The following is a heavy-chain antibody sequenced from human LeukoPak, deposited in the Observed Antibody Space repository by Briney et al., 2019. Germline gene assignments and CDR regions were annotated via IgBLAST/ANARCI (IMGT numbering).Heavy chain of an antibody. Sequence: PLETLSLTCAVYGGSFSGYYWSWIRQPPGKGLEWIGEINHSGSTNYNPSLKSRVTMSVDTSKNQFSLKLSSVTAADTAVYYCAATSNIVVVVAATPTRLRSYDYWGQGTLVTVSS. CDR2: INHSGST. CDR3: AATSNIVVVVAATPTRLRSYDY. CDR1: GGSFSGYY. V-gene: IGHV4-34*01. J-gene: IGHJ4*02. D-gene: IGHD2-15*01.